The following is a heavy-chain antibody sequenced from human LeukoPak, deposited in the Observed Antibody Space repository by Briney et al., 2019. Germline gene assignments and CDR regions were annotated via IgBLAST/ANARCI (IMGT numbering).Heavy chain of an antibody. CDR3: TTLSQLSPGYGGT. V-gene: IGHV3-73*01. D-gene: IGHD4-23*01. Sequence: PGGSLRLSCAASGFTFSGSAMHWVRQASGEGLEWVGRIRSKANSYATAYAASVKGRFTISRDDSKNTAYLQMNSLKTEDTAVYYCTTLSQLSPGYGGTWGQGTLVTVSS. CDR1: GFTFSGSA. J-gene: IGHJ5*02. CDR2: IRSKANSYAT.